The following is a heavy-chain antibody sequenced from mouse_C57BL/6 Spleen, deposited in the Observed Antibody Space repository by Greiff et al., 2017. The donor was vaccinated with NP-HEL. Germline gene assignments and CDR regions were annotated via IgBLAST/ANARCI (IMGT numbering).Heavy chain of an antibody. CDR1: GYTFTTYP. CDR2: FHPYNDDT. Sequence: QVHVKQSEAELVKPGASVKMSCKASGYTFTTYPIEWMKQNHGKSLEWIGNFHPYNDDTKYNEKFKGKATLTVEKSSSTVYLELSRLTSDDSAVYYCARGDYYGSSYGFAYWGQGTLVTVSA. V-gene: IGHV1-47*01. D-gene: IGHD1-1*01. J-gene: IGHJ3*01. CDR3: ARGDYYGSSYGFAY.